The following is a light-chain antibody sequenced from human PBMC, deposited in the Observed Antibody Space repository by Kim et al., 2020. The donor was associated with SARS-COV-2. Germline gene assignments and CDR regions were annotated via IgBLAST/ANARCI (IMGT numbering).Light chain of an antibody. CDR3: QQYNVLPRT. CDR2: GAS. V-gene: IGKV1-9*01. CDR1: QAIGNY. J-gene: IGKJ1*01. Sequence: ASVGDRVTISCRASQAIGNYLAWYQQDPGKAPKLLIYGASTLQTGVPSRFSGTGSRTEFTLTISSLQPEDFTTYSCQQYNVLPRTFGQGTKVDIK.